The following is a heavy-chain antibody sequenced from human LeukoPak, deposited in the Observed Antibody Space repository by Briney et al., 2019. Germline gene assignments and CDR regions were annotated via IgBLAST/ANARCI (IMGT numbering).Heavy chain of an antibody. D-gene: IGHD1-26*01. Sequence: PGGSLRLSCAASGFTFSSYAMHWVRQAPGKGLEWVAVISYDGSNKYYADSVKGRFTISRDNSKNTLYLQMNSLRAEDTAAYYCARSGTYSSLDYWGQGTLVTVSS. CDR3: ARSGTYSSLDY. J-gene: IGHJ4*02. CDR1: GFTFSSYA. V-gene: IGHV3-30-3*01. CDR2: ISYDGSNK.